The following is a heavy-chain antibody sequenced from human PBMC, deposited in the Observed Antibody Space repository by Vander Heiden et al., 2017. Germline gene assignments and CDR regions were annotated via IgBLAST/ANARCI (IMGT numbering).Heavy chain of an antibody. V-gene: IGHV1-2*06. D-gene: IGHD3-22*01. CDR2: INPNSGGT. CDR3: SKTYYDDSSGYFDY. Sequence: MHWVRQAPGQGLEWMGRINPNSGGTNYAQKVQGRVTMTRDTSISTAYMELSRLRSEETAVYYYSKTYYDDSSGYFDYWGQGTLVTVSS. J-gene: IGHJ4*02.